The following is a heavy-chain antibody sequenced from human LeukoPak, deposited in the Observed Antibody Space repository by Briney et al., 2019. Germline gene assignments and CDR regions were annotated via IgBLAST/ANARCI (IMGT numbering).Heavy chain of an antibody. Sequence: GGSLRLSCAASGFTFSGSAMHWVRRASGKGLEWVGRIRSKANSYATAYAASVKGRFTISRDDSKNTAYLQMNSLKTEDTAVYYCTRPGGSGSYHHYWGQGTLVTVSS. D-gene: IGHD3-10*01. CDR2: IRSKANSYAT. CDR3: TRPGGSGSYHHY. J-gene: IGHJ4*02. V-gene: IGHV3-73*01. CDR1: GFTFSGSA.